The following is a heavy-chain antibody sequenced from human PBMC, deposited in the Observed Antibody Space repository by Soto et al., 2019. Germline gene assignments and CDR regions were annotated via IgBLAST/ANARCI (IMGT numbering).Heavy chain of an antibody. CDR3: ARGYTHRTTHWFDP. D-gene: IGHD1-7*01. Sequence: PGGSLRLSCAASGFTFSDYYMSWIRQAPGKGLEWVSYISSSSSYTNYAESVKGRFTISRDNAKNSLYLQMNSLRAEDTVVYYCARGYTHRTTHWFDPWGQGTLVTVSS. CDR1: GFTFSDYY. J-gene: IGHJ5*02. V-gene: IGHV3-11*06. CDR2: ISSSSSYT.